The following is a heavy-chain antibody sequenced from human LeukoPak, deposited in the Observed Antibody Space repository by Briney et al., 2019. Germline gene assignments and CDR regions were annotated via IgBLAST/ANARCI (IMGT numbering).Heavy chain of an antibody. D-gene: IGHD3-3*01. Sequence: SETLSLTCAVYGGSFSGYYWSWIRQPPGKGLEWIGEINHSGSTNYNPSLKRRGTISVDTSKTQFSLKLSSVTAADTAVYYCATLYDFWSGYPVNWFDPWGQGTLVTVSS. V-gene: IGHV4-34*01. J-gene: IGHJ5*02. CDR2: INHSGST. CDR1: GGSFSGYY. CDR3: ATLYDFWSGYPVNWFDP.